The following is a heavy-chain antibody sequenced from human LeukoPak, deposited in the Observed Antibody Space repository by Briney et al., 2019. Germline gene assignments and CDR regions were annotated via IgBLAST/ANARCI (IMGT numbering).Heavy chain of an antibody. J-gene: IGHJ4*02. CDR2: INPNSGGT. V-gene: IGHV1-2*02. CDR3: AKDVAGSYGS. Sequence: ASVKVSCKASGYTFTGYYMHWVRQAPGQGLEWMGSINPNSGGTNYAQKFQGRVTMTRDTSISTAYMELSGLTSDDTAVYFCAKDVAGSYGSWGQGTLVTVSS. CDR1: GYTFTGYY. D-gene: IGHD3-10*01.